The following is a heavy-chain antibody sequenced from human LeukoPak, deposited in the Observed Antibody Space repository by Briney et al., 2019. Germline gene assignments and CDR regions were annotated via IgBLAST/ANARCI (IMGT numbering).Heavy chain of an antibody. CDR2: ISDSGSA. Sequence: PSETLSLTCTVSGASISSHSWSWVRQPPGKGLEWIGYISDSGSAKYNPSLKSRVNISLDTSKNQFSLNLSSVTAADTAVYFCANGQSGYGYGYKYYYYIDVWGKGTTVIVSS. D-gene: IGHD5-18*01. J-gene: IGHJ6*03. CDR1: GASISSHS. V-gene: IGHV4-59*11. CDR3: ANGQSGYGYGYKYYYYIDV.